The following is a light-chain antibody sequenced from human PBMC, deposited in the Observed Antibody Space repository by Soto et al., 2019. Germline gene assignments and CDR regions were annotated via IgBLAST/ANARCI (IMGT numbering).Light chain of an antibody. V-gene: IGLV2-14*01. Sequence: QSVLTQPASVSGSPGQSITISCTGTSSDVGAYNYVSWYQQHPGKAPKLIIYDVSNRPSGVSYRFSGSKSGNTASLTISGLQAEDEADYYCSSCTTSRTFVFGIGTKVTVL. J-gene: IGLJ1*01. CDR1: SSDVGAYNY. CDR3: SSCTTSRTFV. CDR2: DVS.